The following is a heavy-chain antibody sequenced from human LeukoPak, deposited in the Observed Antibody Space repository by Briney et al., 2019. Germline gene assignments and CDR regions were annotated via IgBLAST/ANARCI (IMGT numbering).Heavy chain of an antibody. CDR2: ISSSSDYI. Sequence: GGSLRLSCAASGFNFNSYNMNWVRQAPGKGLEWVSSISSSSDYIYYADSVKGRFTISRDTSKNTLYLQMNSLRAEDTAVYYCARTVGYGDYSWFDPWGQGTLVTVSS. J-gene: IGHJ5*02. CDR3: ARTVGYGDYSWFDP. CDR1: GFNFNSYN. D-gene: IGHD4-17*01. V-gene: IGHV3-21*04.